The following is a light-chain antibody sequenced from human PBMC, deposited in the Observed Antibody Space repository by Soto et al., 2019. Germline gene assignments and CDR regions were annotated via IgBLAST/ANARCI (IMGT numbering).Light chain of an antibody. J-gene: IGKJ1*01. CDR2: AAS. Sequence: DIQMTQSPSSLSASVGDRVTITCRASQSLSNYLNWYQQKPGKAPKLLMYAASSLQSGVPSMFGGSGSGTVFTLTIISLQPEDFATYYYQHSYSTPWTFGQGTKLEIK. CDR1: QSLSNY. CDR3: QHSYSTPWT. V-gene: IGKV1-39*01.